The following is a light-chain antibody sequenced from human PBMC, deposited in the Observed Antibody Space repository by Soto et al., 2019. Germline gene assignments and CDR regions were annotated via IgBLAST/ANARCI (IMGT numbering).Light chain of an antibody. J-gene: IGLJ1*01. CDR3: TSFTSGSTPYV. Sequence: QSVLTQPASVSGSPGQSITISCTGTSNDVGGFNYVSWYQQLPGKAPKLVIYDVTHRTSGVSDRFSGSRSGNTASLTISGLQAEDEADYYCTSFTSGSTPYVLGTGTNVTVL. V-gene: IGLV2-14*03. CDR1: SNDVGGFNY. CDR2: DVT.